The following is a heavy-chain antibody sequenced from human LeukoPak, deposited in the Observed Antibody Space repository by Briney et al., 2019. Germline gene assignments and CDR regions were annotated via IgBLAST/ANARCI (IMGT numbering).Heavy chain of an antibody. Sequence: VGALRLSCVASVFSLSGFLMSWVRPAPGKGLEWVAKMNEYGSEIFYVDSVKGRFTTSRDNAKKYLYLQMNSLKAEDTAVYYCARPRGCSSSRCNNFDYWGQGTLVTVSS. CDR1: VFSLSGFL. J-gene: IGHJ4*02. CDR3: ARPRGCSSSRCNNFDY. V-gene: IGHV3-7*01. CDR2: MNEYGSEI. D-gene: IGHD2-2*01.